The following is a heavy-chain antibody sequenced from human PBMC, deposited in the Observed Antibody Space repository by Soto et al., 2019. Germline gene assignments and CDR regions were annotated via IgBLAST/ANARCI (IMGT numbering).Heavy chain of an antibody. J-gene: IGHJ4*02. V-gene: IGHV4-34*01. CDR1: GGSFSGYY. Sequence: SETLSLTCAVYGGSFSGYYWSWIRQPPGKGLEWIGEINHSGSTNYNPSLKSRVTISVDTSKNQFSLKLSSVTAADTAVYYCARAVGLDGYTLFDYWGQGTLVTVSS. CDR2: INHSGST. D-gene: IGHD5-12*01. CDR3: ARAVGLDGYTLFDY.